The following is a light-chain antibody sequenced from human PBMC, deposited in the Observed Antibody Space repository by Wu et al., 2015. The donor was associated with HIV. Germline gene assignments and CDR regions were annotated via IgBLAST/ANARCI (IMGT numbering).Light chain of an antibody. Sequence: DIQMTQSPSTLSASVGDRVTITCRASQSISSWLAWYQQKPGKAPNLLIYKASTLQSGVPSRFSGSGSGTEFTLTISSLQPDDFATYYCRKYNSAPRTFGQGTKGGNQT. CDR3: RKYNSAPRT. CDR1: QSISSW. V-gene: IGKV1-5*03. CDR2: KAS. J-gene: IGKJ1*01.